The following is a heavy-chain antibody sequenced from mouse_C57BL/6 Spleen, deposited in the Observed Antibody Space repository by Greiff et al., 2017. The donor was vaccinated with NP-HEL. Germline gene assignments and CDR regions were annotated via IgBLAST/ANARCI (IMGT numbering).Heavy chain of an antibody. CDR3: ARNFYYDYDEGFAY. D-gene: IGHD2-4*01. CDR2: IHPNSGST. CDR1: GYTFTSYW. J-gene: IGHJ3*01. V-gene: IGHV1-64*01. Sequence: QVQLQQPGAELVKPGASVKLSCKASGYTFTSYWMHWVKQRPGQGLEWIGMIHPNSGSTNYNEKFKSKATLTVDKSSSTAYMQLSSLTSEDSAVYYCARNFYYDYDEGFAYWGQGTLVTVSA.